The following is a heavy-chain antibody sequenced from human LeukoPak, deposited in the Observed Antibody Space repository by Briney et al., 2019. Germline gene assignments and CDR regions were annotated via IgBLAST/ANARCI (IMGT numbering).Heavy chain of an antibody. Sequence: SETLSLTCAVYGGSFSDYYWSWIRQPPGKGLEWIGEINQSGSTHYKPSLKSRVTISVDTSKNQFSLKLSSVTAADMAVYYCARAPGTRVAYWGQGTLVTVSS. CDR3: ARAPGTRVAY. J-gene: IGHJ4*02. CDR1: GGSFSDYY. CDR2: INQSGST. D-gene: IGHD3-10*01. V-gene: IGHV4-34*01.